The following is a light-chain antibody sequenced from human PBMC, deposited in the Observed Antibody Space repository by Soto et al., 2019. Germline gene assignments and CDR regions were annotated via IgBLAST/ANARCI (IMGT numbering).Light chain of an antibody. CDR3: SSYTSSSTLE. CDR2: DVS. J-gene: IGLJ2*01. Sequence: QSVLTQPASVSGSPGQSITISCTGTSSDVGGYNFVAWYQQHPGKGPKLMIYDVSKRPSGVSNRFSGSKSGNTASLTISGLQAEDEADYYCSSYTSSSTLEFGGGTQLTVL. V-gene: IGLV2-14*03. CDR1: SSDVGGYNF.